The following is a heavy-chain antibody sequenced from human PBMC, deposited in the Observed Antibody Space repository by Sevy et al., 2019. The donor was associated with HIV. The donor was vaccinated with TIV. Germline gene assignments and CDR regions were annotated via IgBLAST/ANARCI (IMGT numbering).Heavy chain of an antibody. D-gene: IGHD2-2*01. CDR1: GYTFTGYY. V-gene: IGHV1-2*02. CDR2: INPNSGGT. Sequence: ASVKVSCKASGYTFTGYYMHWVRQAPGQGLEWMGWINPNSGGTNYAQKFQGRVTMTRDTSISTAYMELSSLTSEDTAVYFCAREQYQLLYNWFDPWGQGTLVTVSS. J-gene: IGHJ5*02. CDR3: AREQYQLLYNWFDP.